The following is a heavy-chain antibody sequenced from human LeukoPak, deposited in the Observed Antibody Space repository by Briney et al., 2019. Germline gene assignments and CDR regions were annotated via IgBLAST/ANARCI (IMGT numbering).Heavy chain of an antibody. CDR2: INPNSGT. Sequence: ASVKASCKASGYTFSGYYIHWVRQGPGQGLEWMGWINPNSGTNYAQNFQGRVTMTRDTSISTAYMELSRLRSDDTAVYYCAREEQHQRGRHFEYWGQGTPVTVSS. D-gene: IGHD6-13*01. CDR3: AREEQHQRGRHFEY. CDR1: GYTFSGYY. V-gene: IGHV1-2*02. J-gene: IGHJ4*02.